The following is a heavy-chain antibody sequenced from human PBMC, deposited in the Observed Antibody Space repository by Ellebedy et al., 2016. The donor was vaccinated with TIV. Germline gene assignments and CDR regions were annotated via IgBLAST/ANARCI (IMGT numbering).Heavy chain of an antibody. J-gene: IGHJ6*02. Sequence: GESLKISXAASGFTFGSYSMNWVRQAPGKGLEWVSSISSSSSYIYYADSVKGRFTISRDNAKNSLYLQMNSLRAEDTAVYYCARDSYAATYYGMDVWGQGTTVTVSS. V-gene: IGHV3-21*01. CDR1: GFTFGSYS. CDR2: ISSSSSYI. D-gene: IGHD1-26*01. CDR3: ARDSYAATYYGMDV.